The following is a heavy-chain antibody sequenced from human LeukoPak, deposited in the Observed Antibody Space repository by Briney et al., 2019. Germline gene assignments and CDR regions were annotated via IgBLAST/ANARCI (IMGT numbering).Heavy chain of an antibody. J-gene: IGHJ3*02. CDR2: IYTSGST. Sequence: NPSETLSLTCTVSGGSISSGSYYWSWIRQPARKGLEWIGRIYTSGSTNYNPSLKSRVTISVDTSKNQFSLKLSSVTAADTAVYYCARAWWVITHDAFDIWGQGTLVTVSS. CDR3: ARAWWVITHDAFDI. CDR1: GGSISSGSYY. V-gene: IGHV4-61*02. D-gene: IGHD3-22*01.